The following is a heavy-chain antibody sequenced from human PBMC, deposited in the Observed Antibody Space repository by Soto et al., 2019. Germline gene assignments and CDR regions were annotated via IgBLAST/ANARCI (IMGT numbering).Heavy chain of an antibody. D-gene: IGHD6-13*01. CDR1: GGTFSIYT. CDR2: IIPILGIA. J-gene: IGHJ5*02. Sequence: SVKVSCKASGGTFSIYTISWVRQAPGQGLEWMGRIIPILGIANYAQKFQGRVTITADKSTSTAYMELSSLRSEDTAVYYCASLAAGTHNWFDRWGQGTLVTVSS. V-gene: IGHV1-69*02. CDR3: ASLAAGTHNWFDR.